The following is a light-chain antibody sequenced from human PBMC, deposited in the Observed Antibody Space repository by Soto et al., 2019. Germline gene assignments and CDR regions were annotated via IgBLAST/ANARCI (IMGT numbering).Light chain of an antibody. CDR1: SSNIGSNH. J-gene: IGLJ3*02. Sequence: QSVLTQPPSASGTPGQRVTISCSGSSSNIGSNHVYWYRQLPGTAPQLLFYRNDQRPSGVPDRFSGSKSGTSASLAISGLRSEDEADYYCAAWDDSLSGLVFGGGTKVTVL. V-gene: IGLV1-47*01. CDR2: RND. CDR3: AAWDDSLSGLV.